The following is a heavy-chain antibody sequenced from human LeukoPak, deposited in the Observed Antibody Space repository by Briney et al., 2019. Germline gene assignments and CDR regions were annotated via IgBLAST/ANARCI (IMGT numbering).Heavy chain of an antibody. CDR2: AYYRSKWYN. CDR3: ARGNHYPHYYMDV. J-gene: IGHJ6*03. CDR1: GDSVSSNSAT. D-gene: IGHD1-26*01. V-gene: IGHV6-1*01. Sequence: SDTLSLTCAISGDSVSSNSATWNWITQSPSRGLEWLGRAYYRSKWYNDYAVSVESRVTINPDTSKNQFSLQLKSVTPEDADVYYCARGNHYPHYYMDVWGKGQTVTVSS.